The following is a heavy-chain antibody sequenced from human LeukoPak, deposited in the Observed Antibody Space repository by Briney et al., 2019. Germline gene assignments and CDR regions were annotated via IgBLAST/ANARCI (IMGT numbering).Heavy chain of an antibody. V-gene: IGHV1-69*05. D-gene: IGHD6-13*01. J-gene: IGHJ4*02. Sequence: AASVKVSCKASGGTFSRYTVSWVRQAPGQGLEWMGGIIPMFDTANYAQKFQGRVTITTDESTSTAYMELSSLRSEDTAAYFCATDGTGSSSSLWTYWGQGTLVTVSS. CDR1: GGTFSRYT. CDR3: ATDGTGSSSSLWTY. CDR2: IIPMFDTA.